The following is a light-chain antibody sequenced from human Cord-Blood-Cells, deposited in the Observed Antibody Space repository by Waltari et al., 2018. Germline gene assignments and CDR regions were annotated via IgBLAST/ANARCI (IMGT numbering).Light chain of an antibody. CDR2: DAS. CDR3: QQYDNLLT. CDR1: QDISNY. Sequence: DIQMTQSPSSLSASVGDRVTITCQASQDISNYLNWYQQKPGKAPKLLIYDASNLETGVPSRFSGSGSGTDFTFTISSLQPEDIATHYCQQYDNLLTFGQGTKLEIK. J-gene: IGKJ2*01. V-gene: IGKV1-33*01.